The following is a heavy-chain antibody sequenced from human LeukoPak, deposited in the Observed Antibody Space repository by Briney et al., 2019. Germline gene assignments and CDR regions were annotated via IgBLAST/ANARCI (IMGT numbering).Heavy chain of an antibody. D-gene: IGHD3-22*01. V-gene: IGHV3-53*01. CDR1: GFTVSSSY. Sequence: SGGSLRLSCAASGFTVSSSYMSWVRQAPGKGLEWVSVIYSGGSTYYADSVKGRFTISRDNSKNTLYLQMNSLRAEDTAVYYCARDGSYYDSSGSYYYFDYWGQGTLVTVSS. J-gene: IGHJ4*02. CDR3: ARDGSYYDSSGSYYYFDY. CDR2: IYSGGST.